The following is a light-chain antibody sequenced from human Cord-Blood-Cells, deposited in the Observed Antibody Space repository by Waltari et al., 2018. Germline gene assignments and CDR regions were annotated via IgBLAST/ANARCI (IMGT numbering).Light chain of an antibody. V-gene: IGKV4-1*01. CDR1: QSVLYSSNNKNY. CDR3: QQYYSTPWT. CDR2: WAS. Sequence: DIVMTQSPDSLAVSLGERATINCKSSQSVLYSSNNKNYLAWYQQKPGQPPKLLIYWASTRESGFPYRFSGSGSGTYFTLTISSLQAEDVAVYYCQQYYSTPWTFGQGTKVEIK. J-gene: IGKJ1*01.